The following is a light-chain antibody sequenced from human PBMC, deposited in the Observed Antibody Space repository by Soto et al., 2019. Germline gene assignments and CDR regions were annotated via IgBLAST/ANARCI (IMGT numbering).Light chain of an antibody. CDR1: QSVSSSY. Sequence: EIVLTQSPGTLSFSPGERATLSCRASQSVSSSYLAWYQQKPGQPPRLLMYRASSRAAGIPDRFSGSGSGTDFTLTITRLEPEDFAVYYCHQFVGLPITFGQGTRLEIK. CDR3: HQFVGLPIT. J-gene: IGKJ5*01. V-gene: IGKV3-20*01. CDR2: RAS.